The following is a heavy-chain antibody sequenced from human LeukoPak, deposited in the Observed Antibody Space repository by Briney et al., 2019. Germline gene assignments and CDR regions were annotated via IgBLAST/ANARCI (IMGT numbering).Heavy chain of an antibody. CDR3: ARGRYSYGPFDY. CDR1: GGSLSSGGDY. V-gene: IGHV4-31*03. J-gene: IGHJ4*02. D-gene: IGHD5-18*01. CDR2: IYHSGST. Sequence: SETLSLTCTVSGGSLSSGGDYWSWIRQHPGKGLEWIGYIYHSGSTYYNPSLKSRVIMSADTSKNQFSLKLSSVTAADTAVYYCARGRYSYGPFDYWGQGTLVTVSS.